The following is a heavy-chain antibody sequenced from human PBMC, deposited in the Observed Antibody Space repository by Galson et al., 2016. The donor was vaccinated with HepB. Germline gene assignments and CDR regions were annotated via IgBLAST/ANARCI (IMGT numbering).Heavy chain of an antibody. CDR2: IKSDNDGGTT. CDR3: TTGPLSVAGLWADY. J-gene: IGHJ4*02. Sequence: SLRLSCAASGFTFSHVWLTWVRQAPGKGLEWVGRIKSDNDGGTTDYAAPVKGRFTISRDDSKKTLNMQMNSLQTDDTAVYYCTTGPLSVAGLWADYWGQGTLVTVSS. CDR1: GFTFSHVW. V-gene: IGHV3-15*01. D-gene: IGHD6-19*01.